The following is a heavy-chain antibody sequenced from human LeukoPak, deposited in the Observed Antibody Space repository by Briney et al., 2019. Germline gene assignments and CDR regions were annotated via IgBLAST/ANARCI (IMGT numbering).Heavy chain of an antibody. D-gene: IGHD6-13*01. Sequence: PGGSLRLSCAASGFTFSSYSMNWVRQAPGKGLEWVSYISSSSSTIYYADSVKGRFTISRDNAKNSLYLQMNSLRAEDTAVYYCAKSADYIAAAATGIDYWGQGTLVTVSS. J-gene: IGHJ4*02. V-gene: IGHV3-48*01. CDR3: AKSADYIAAAATGIDY. CDR1: GFTFSSYS. CDR2: ISSSSSTI.